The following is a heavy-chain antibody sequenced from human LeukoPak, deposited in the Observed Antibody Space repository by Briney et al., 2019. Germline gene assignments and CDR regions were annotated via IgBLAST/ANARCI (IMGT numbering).Heavy chain of an antibody. J-gene: IGHJ6*02. CDR1: GYSFTSYW. CDR2: IYPSDSYT. Sequence: GGSLRLSCKGSGYSFTSYWISWVGQMPGKGLEGMGGIYPSDSYTNYSPSFQGHVTISAEKAISTAYLQWSSLKASDTAMYYCAIQYYYYYGMDVWGQGTTVTVSS. CDR3: AIQYYYYYGMDV. V-gene: IGHV5-10-1*01.